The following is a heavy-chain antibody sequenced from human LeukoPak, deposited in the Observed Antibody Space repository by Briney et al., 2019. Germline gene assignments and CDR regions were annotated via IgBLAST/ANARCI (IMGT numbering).Heavy chain of an antibody. CDR2: ISGSGGST. D-gene: IGHD5-24*01. CDR1: GFTFNNYA. Sequence: GGSLRLSCAASGFTFNNYAMSWVRQAPGKGLEWVSAISGSGGSTQYADSVKGRFTISRDNAKNSLYLQMNSLRAEDTAIYYCTRVGYIDEGIDYWGQGTLVTVSS. CDR3: TRVGYIDEGIDY. V-gene: IGHV3-23*01. J-gene: IGHJ4*02.